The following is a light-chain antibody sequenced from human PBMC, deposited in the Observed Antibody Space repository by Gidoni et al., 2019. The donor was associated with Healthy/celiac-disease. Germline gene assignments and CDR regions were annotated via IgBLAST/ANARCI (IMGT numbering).Light chain of an antibody. V-gene: IGLV2-14*03. J-gene: IGLJ2*01. CDR1: SSDVGGYNY. CDR3: SSYTSSSTLGVV. CDR2: DVS. Sequence: QSALTQPASVSRSPGQSITIPCTGTSSDVGGYNYVSWYQQQPSKAPKLLIYDVSNRPSGVSNRFSGAKSGNTASLTISGLQAEDEADYYCSSYTSSSTLGVVFGGGTKLTVL.